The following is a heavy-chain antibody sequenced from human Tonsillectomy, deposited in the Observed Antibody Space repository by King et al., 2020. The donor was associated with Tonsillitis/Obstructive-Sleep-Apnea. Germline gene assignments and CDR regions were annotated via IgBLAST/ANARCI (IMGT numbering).Heavy chain of an antibody. D-gene: IGHD3-16*02. CDR1: GYTFTNNG. V-gene: IGHV1-18*01. CDR3: ARVITFGGVIVTGYYFDY. J-gene: IGHJ4*02. Sequence: QLVQSGAEVKKHGASVQVSCKASGYTFTNNGLSWVRQAPGQGLEWMGWISAYNGNTNYAQKLQVRVTMTTDTSTSTAYMELRSLRSDDTAVYYCARVITFGGVIVTGYYFDYWGQGTLVTVSS. CDR2: ISAYNGNT.